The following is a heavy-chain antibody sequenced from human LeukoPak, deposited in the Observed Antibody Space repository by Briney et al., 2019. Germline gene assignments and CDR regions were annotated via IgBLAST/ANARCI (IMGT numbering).Heavy chain of an antibody. D-gene: IGHD6-25*01. CDR1: GGSISSYY. CDR2: IYYSGRT. CDR3: ARQSTIAAARTDP. V-gene: IGHV4-59*08. Sequence: PSETLSLTCTVSGGSISSYYWNWIRQPPGKGLEWIGYIYYSGRTNYNPSLKSRVTISVDTSKNQFSLKLSSVTAADTAVYYCARQSTIAAARTDPWGQGTLVTVSS. J-gene: IGHJ5*02.